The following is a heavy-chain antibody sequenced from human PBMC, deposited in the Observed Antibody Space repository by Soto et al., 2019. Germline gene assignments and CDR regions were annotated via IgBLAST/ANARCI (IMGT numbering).Heavy chain of an antibody. V-gene: IGHV3-66*01. Sequence: EVQLVESGGGLVQPVGSLRLSCAASGFTVSSNYMSWVRQAPGKGLEWVSVIYSGGSTYYADSVKGRFTISRDNSKNPLYLQINSLRAEDTAVYYCAIDRDSGYVLSGGAFDIWGQGTMVTVSS. D-gene: IGHD5-12*01. CDR1: GFTVSSNY. CDR2: IYSGGST. CDR3: AIDRDSGYVLSGGAFDI. J-gene: IGHJ3*02.